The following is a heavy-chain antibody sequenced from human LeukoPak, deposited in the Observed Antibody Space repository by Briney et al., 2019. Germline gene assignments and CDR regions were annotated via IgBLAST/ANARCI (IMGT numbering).Heavy chain of an antibody. D-gene: IGHD6-19*01. J-gene: IGHJ4*02. CDR1: GGSISSYY. Sequence: SETLSLTCTVSGGSISSYYWSWIRQPPGKGPEWIGYIYYSGSTNYNPSLKSRVTISVDTSKNQFSLKLSSVTAADTAVYYCARQRIAVAGTYYFDYWGQGTLVTVSS. CDR3: ARQRIAVAGTYYFDY. V-gene: IGHV4-59*08. CDR2: IYYSGST.